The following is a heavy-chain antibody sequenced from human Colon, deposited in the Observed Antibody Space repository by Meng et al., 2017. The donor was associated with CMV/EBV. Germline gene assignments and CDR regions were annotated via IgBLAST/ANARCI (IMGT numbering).Heavy chain of an antibody. Sequence: GESLKISCAASGFTFSSYAMHWVRQAPGKGLEWVAVISYDGSNKYYADSVKGRFTISRDNSKNTLYLQMNSLRAEDTAVYYCAREGAAPTVTTPYFDYWGQGTLVTVSS. V-gene: IGHV3-30*04. CDR3: AREGAAPTVTTPYFDY. J-gene: IGHJ4*02. CDR2: ISYDGSNK. D-gene: IGHD4-11*01. CDR1: GFTFSSYA.